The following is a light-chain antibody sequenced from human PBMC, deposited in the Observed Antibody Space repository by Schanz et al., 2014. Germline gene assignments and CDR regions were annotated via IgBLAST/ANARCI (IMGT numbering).Light chain of an antibody. CDR2: GAS. Sequence: EIVLTQSPGTLSLSPGERATLSCRASQSVSSSYLAWYQQKPGQAPRLLIYGASSRATGIPDRFSGSGSGTDFTLTISRLEPEDFAIYYCQHYHSSSWTFGQGTRVEVK. CDR1: QSVSSSY. J-gene: IGKJ1*01. V-gene: IGKV3-20*01. CDR3: QHYHSSSWT.